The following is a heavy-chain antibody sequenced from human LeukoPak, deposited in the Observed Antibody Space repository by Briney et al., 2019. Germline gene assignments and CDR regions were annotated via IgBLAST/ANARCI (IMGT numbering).Heavy chain of an antibody. CDR3: AREYSSGWYGSGLFYGHFDY. Sequence: GGSLRLSCAASGFTFSSYAMHWVRQAPGKGLEWVAVISYDGSNKYYADSVKGRFTISRDNSKNTLYLQMNSLRAEGTAVYYCAREYSSGWYGSGLFYGHFDYWGQGTLVTVSS. D-gene: IGHD6-19*01. J-gene: IGHJ4*02. CDR2: ISYDGSNK. CDR1: GFTFSSYA. V-gene: IGHV3-30-3*01.